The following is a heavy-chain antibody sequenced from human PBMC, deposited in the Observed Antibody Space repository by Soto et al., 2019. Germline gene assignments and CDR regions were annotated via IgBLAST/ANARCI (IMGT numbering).Heavy chain of an antibody. CDR2: ISGSGGST. CDR1: GFTFSSYA. V-gene: IGHV3-23*01. D-gene: IGHD6-13*01. CDR3: ANPPGEWSSRYYYYYYGMDV. J-gene: IGHJ6*02. Sequence: GGYLRLACAAYGFTFSSYAMSWVRQAQGKGLEWVSAISGSGGSTYYADSVKGRFTISRDNSKNTLYLQMNSLRAEDTAVYYCANPPGEWSSRYYYYYYGMDVWGQGTTVTVSS.